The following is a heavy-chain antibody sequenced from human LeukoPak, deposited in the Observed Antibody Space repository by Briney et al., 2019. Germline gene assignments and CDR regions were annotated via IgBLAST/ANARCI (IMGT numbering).Heavy chain of an antibody. D-gene: IGHD3-22*01. J-gene: IGHJ4*02. CDR2: INHSGGT. V-gene: IGHV4-34*01. CDR3: ARGPTYYYDSSGYNY. CDR1: GGSFSGYY. Sequence: PSETLSLTCAVYGGSFSGYYWSWIRQPPGKGLEWIGEINHSGGTNYNPSLKSRVTISVDTSKNQFSLKLSSVTAADTAVYYCARGPTYYYDSSGYNYWGQGTLVTVSS.